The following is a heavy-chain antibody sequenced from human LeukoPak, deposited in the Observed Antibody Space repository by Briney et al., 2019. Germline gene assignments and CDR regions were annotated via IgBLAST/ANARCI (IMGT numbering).Heavy chain of an antibody. CDR1: GFTFSSYG. CDR3: XXXQYYNILTGFYVRRGLDY. J-gene: IGHJ4*02. V-gene: IGHV3-30*02. D-gene: IGHD3-9*01. Sequence: GGSLRLSCAASGFTFSSYGMHWVRQAPGKGLEWVAFIRYDGSNKYYADSVKGRFTISRDNSKNTLYLRMNILRDEDTAVYYXXXXQYYNILTGFYVRRGLDYWGQGTLVTVSS. CDR2: IRYDGSNK.